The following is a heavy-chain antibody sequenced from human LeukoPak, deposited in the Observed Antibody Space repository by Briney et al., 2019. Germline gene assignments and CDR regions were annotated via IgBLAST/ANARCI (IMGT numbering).Heavy chain of an antibody. CDR1: GGSISSGGYS. V-gene: IGHV4-30-2*05. CDR3: ARVSPGRQLWLLSTRYFDY. J-gene: IGHJ4*02. D-gene: IGHD5-18*01. CDR2: IYHSGST. Sequence: PSETLSLTCAVSGGSISSGGYSWSWIRQPPGTGLEWIGYIYHSGSTYYNPSLKSRVTISVDTSKNQFSLKLSSVTAADTAVYYCARVSPGRQLWLLSTRYFDYWGQGTLVTVSS.